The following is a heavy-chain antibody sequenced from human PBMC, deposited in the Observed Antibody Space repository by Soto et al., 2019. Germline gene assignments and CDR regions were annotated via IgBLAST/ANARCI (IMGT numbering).Heavy chain of an antibody. Sequence: GVSLRLSCAASGFTFSGYYMSWIRQAPGEGLEWISYISGGGGSTITYADSLRGRFTISRDNARNSLYLQMNSLRADDTAVYYCARLRGYYDSSGFDYWGQGTLVTVSS. CDR1: GFTFSGYY. V-gene: IGHV3-11*01. CDR3: ARLRGYYDSSGFDY. CDR2: ISGGGGSTI. J-gene: IGHJ4*02. D-gene: IGHD3-22*01.